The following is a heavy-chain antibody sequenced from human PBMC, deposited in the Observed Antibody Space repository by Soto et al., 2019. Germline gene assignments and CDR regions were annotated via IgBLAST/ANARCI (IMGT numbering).Heavy chain of an antibody. V-gene: IGHV3-33*01. CDR2: IWFDGSNK. D-gene: IGHD5-12*01. J-gene: IGHJ6*02. Sequence: GGSLRLSCAASGFTFSSYGMHWVRQAPGRGLEWVAVIWFDGSNKWYADSVKGRFTISRDNSKNTLYLQMNSLRAEDTAVYSCARDRGYSGYDSPRYYYGMDVWGQGTTVTVSS. CDR3: ARDRGYSGYDSPRYYYGMDV. CDR1: GFTFSSYG.